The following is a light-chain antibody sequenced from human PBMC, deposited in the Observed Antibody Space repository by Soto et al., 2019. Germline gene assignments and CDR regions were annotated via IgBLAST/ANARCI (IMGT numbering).Light chain of an antibody. J-gene: IGKJ5*01. Sequence: DIQMTQSPSTLSASVGDRVTITCRASQSIRNWLAWYQDKPGKAPKLLIYGASSLESGVPSRFSGIGSGIEFTLSISSLQHEDFALYYCQQRSNWPITFGQGTRLEIK. CDR1: QSIRNW. V-gene: IGKV1-5*01. CDR2: GAS. CDR3: QQRSNWPIT.